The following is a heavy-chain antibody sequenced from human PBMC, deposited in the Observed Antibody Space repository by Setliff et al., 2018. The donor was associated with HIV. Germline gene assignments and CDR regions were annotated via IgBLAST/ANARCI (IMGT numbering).Heavy chain of an antibody. Sequence: SETLSLTCTVSGGSISGYYWSWIRQPPRKGLEWIGYIFYSGSTNYNPSLKSRVTISVDTSKNQFSLKLSSVTAADTAVYYCARQSDSSGYFPSWYFDYWAQGTLVTVSS. V-gene: IGHV4-59*08. CDR1: GGSISGYY. D-gene: IGHD3-22*01. CDR3: ARQSDSSGYFPSWYFDY. CDR2: IFYSGST. J-gene: IGHJ4*02.